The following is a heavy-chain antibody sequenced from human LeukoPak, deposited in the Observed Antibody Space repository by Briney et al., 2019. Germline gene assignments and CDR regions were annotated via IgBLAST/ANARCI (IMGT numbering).Heavy chain of an antibody. J-gene: IGHJ4*02. D-gene: IGHD3-22*01. Sequence: GGSLRLSCAASGFTFGGSAMHWVRQASGKGLEWVGRIRSNANSYATSYGASVKGRFTISRDDSKNTAYLQMSSLKTEDTAEYYCTRRYYFDSSGYYQGDYWGQGTLVTVSS. V-gene: IGHV3-73*01. CDR2: IRSNANSYAT. CDR3: TRRYYFDSSGYYQGDY. CDR1: GFTFGGSA.